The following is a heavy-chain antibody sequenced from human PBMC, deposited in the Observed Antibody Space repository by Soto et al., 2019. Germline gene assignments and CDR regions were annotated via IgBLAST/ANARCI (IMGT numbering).Heavy chain of an antibody. CDR3: ARGRYGEY. V-gene: IGHV1-18*01. Sequence: QVHLVQSGDEVKKPGASVKVSCNASGYNFTSYGITWVRQAPGKGLEWMGWISAHNGNTDYAQKLQGRVIVTRDTSPSTAYMELMSLRSDDTAVYYCARGRYGEYWGQGALVTVPS. J-gene: IGHJ4*02. CDR2: ISAHNGNT. D-gene: IGHD3-10*01. CDR1: GYNFTSYG.